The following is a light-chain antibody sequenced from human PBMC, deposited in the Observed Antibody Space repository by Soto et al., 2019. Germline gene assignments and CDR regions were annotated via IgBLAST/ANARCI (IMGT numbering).Light chain of an antibody. CDR2: GAS. Sequence: EIVMTQSPATLSVSPGERATLSCRASQSVSSNLDWYQQKPGQPPRLLIYGASTRATGIPARFNGSGSGTEFALTVSRLQSEDFAFYYCQQFNNWPYTFGQGTKLDIQ. V-gene: IGKV3-15*01. J-gene: IGKJ2*01. CDR3: QQFNNWPYT. CDR1: QSVSSN.